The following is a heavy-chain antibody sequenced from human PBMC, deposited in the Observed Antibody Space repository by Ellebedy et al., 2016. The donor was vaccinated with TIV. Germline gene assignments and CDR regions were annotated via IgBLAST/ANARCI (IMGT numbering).Heavy chain of an antibody. J-gene: IGHJ4*02. CDR3: ARAAAPEVPHVGGSTLDY. Sequence: PGGSLRLSCAASGFTFSSYAMSWVRQAPGKGLEWVSAISGSGGSTYYADSVKGRFTISRDNSKNTLYLQMNNLRAEDTAVYYCARAAAPEVPHVGGSTLDYWGQGTLVTVSS. V-gene: IGHV3-23*01. CDR1: GFTFSSYA. D-gene: IGHD3-16*01. CDR2: ISGSGGST.